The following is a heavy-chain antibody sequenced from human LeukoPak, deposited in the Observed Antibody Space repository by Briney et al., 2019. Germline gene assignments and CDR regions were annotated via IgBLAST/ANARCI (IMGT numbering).Heavy chain of an antibody. D-gene: IGHD6-19*01. CDR2: IFYSGST. J-gene: IGHJ5*02. CDR3: ARTPYSSGWYPPRKLPNWFDP. CDR1: GGSISTSNYY. V-gene: IGHV4-39*07. Sequence: PSETLSLTCTVSGGSISTSNYYWGWIRQPPGKGLEWIGNIFYSGSTYYSPSLRGRVTISLDTSRNQFSLKLNSATAADTAVYYCARTPYSSGWYPPRKLPNWFDPWGQGTLVTVSS.